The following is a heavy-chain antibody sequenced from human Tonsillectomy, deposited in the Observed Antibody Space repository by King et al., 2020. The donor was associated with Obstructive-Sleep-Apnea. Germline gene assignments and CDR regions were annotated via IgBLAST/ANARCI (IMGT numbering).Heavy chain of an antibody. Sequence: QLVQSGGGLVKPGGSLRLSCAASGFTFSGYNMNWVRQAPGKGLEWVSSISSSSSYLYYADSLKGRFTISRDNAKNSLYLQMDSLRPEDTAVYYCARELITGEGSQYAFDIWGQGTMVTVSS. CDR3: ARELITGEGSQYAFDI. J-gene: IGHJ3*02. V-gene: IGHV3-21*01. D-gene: IGHD1-20*01. CDR2: ISSSSSYL. CDR1: GFTFSGYN.